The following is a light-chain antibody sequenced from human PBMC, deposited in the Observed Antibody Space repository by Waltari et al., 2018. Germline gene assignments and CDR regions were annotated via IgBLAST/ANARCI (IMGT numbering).Light chain of an antibody. CDR3: ATWDDSLNAWV. CDR1: SSNIGANY. Sequence: QSVLTQSPSASGTPGQRVTISCSGSSSNIGANYVYWYQQFPGTAPRLLIYRSYQRPSGVPDRFSGSKSGTSASRAISGLRSEDEADYYCATWDDSLNAWVFGGGTRLTAL. V-gene: IGLV1-47*01. J-gene: IGLJ3*02. CDR2: RSY.